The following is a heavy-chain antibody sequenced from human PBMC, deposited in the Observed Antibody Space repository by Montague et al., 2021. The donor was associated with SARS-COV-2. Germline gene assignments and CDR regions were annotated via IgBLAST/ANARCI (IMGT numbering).Heavy chain of an antibody. J-gene: IGHJ2*01. CDR2: IYYSGTT. CDR1: GGSISSSSYY. Sequence: SETLSLTCTVSGGSISSSSYYWGWIRQPPGKGPEWIGWIYYSGTTCYNPSLRSRVTMSVDTSKNQFSLRLSSVTAADTAVSYCPREDAGDWYFDRWGRGTLVTVSS. D-gene: IGHD1-1*01. CDR3: PREDAGDWYFDR. V-gene: IGHV4-39*02.